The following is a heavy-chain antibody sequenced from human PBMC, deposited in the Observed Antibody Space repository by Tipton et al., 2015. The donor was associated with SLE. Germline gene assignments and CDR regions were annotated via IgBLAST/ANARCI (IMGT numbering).Heavy chain of an antibody. D-gene: IGHD5-12*01. CDR2: INHSGST. CDR1: GGSFSGYY. CDR3: ASGPLKRLGDAIDI. J-gene: IGHJ3*02. Sequence: LRLSCAVYGGSFSGYYWTWIRQPPGKGLEWIGEINHSGSTNYNPSLKSRVTISVDTSKNQFSLKLTSVTAADTAVYYCASGPLKRLGDAIDIWGQGTMVTVSS. V-gene: IGHV4-34*01.